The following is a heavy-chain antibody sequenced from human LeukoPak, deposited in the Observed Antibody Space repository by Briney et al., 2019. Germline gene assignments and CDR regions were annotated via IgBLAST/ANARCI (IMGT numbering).Heavy chain of an antibody. J-gene: IGHJ4*02. CDR2: ISYDGSNK. D-gene: IGHD6-13*01. Sequence: GGSLRLSCAASGFTFSDYSLNWVRQAPGKGLEWVAVISYDGSNKYYADSVKGRFTISRDNSKNTLYLQMNSLRAEDTAVYYCARGSYSSSWPVDYWGQGTLVTVSS. V-gene: IGHV3-30*03. CDR3: ARGSYSSSWPVDY. CDR1: GFTFSDYS.